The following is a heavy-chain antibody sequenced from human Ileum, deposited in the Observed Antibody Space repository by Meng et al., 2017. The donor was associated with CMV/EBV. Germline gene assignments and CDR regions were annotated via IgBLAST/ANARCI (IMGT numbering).Heavy chain of an antibody. Sequence: ASVKVSCKASGYTFTSQNMHWVRQAPGQGLEWMGIINTSGGSTTYAQNLQGRVTMTTDTSPSPVYMELTSLRSENTAIYYCARGYYEGDVWGQGTTVTVSS. CDR3: ARGYYEGDV. D-gene: IGHD3-22*01. CDR1: GYTFTSQN. V-gene: IGHV1-46*01. J-gene: IGHJ6*02. CDR2: INTSGGST.